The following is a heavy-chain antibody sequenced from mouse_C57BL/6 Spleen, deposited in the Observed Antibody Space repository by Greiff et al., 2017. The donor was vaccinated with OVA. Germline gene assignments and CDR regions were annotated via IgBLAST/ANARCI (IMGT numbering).Heavy chain of an antibody. CDR3: ARRGTVSWDYYAMDY. Sequence: EVQGVESGGGLVKPGGSLKLSCAASGFTFSSYTMSWVRQTPEKRLEWVATISGGGGNTYYPDSVKGRFTISRDNAKNTLYLQMSSLRSEDTALYYWARRGTVSWDYYAMDYWGQGTSVTVSS. CDR2: ISGGGGNT. D-gene: IGHD1-1*01. CDR1: GFTFSSYT. V-gene: IGHV5-9*01. J-gene: IGHJ4*01.